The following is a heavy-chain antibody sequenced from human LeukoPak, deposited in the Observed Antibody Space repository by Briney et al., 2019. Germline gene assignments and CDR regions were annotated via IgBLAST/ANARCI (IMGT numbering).Heavy chain of an antibody. V-gene: IGHV4-31*03. CDR2: IYYSGST. CDR3: AREGYCSSTSCQKVVVAATSWFDP. Sequence: KPSETLSLTCTVSGGSISSGGYYWSWIRQHPGKGLEWIGYIYYSGSTYYNPSLKSRVTMSVDTSKNQFSLKLSSVTAADTAVYYCAREGYCSSTSCQKVVVAATSWFDPWGQGTLVTVSS. D-gene: IGHD2-2*01. J-gene: IGHJ5*02. CDR1: GGSISSGGYY.